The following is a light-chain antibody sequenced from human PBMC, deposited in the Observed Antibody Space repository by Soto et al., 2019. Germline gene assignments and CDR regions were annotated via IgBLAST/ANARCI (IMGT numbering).Light chain of an antibody. CDR1: QDISRF. J-gene: IGKJ1*01. V-gene: IGKV1-9*01. CDR3: QRLNSFPWT. CDR2: DVS. Sequence: DLQLTQSPSFLSASVGDRVTITCRASQDISRFLAWYQQKPGKAPSLLIYDVSTLQSGVPSRFSGSGSGTEFTLTISTLQPEDFATYYCQRLNSFPWTFGQGTKVEI.